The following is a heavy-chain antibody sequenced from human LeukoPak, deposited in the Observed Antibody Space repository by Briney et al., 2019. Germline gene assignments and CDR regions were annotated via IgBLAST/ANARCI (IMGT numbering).Heavy chain of an antibody. CDR2: IIPIFGTA. CDR3: ARIDIVVVPAAIGWFDP. CDR1: GGTFSSYA. D-gene: IGHD2-2*01. V-gene: IGHV1-69*13. J-gene: IGHJ5*02. Sequence: SVKVSCKASGGTFSSYAISWVRQAPGQGLEWMGGIIPIFGTANYAQKFQGRVTITADESTSTAYMELSSLRSEDTAVYYCARIDIVVVPAAIGWFDPWGQGTLVTVSS.